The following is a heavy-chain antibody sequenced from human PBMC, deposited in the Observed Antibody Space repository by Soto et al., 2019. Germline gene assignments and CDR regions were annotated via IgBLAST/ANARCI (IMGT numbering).Heavy chain of an antibody. CDR3: ARANLDYDILTGYYDRGDDAFDI. Sequence: SETLSLTCTVSGGSVSSGSYYWSWIRQPPGKGLEWIGYIYYSGSTNYNPSLKSRVTISVDTSKNQFSLKLSSVTAADTAVYYCARANLDYDILTGYYDRGDDAFDIWGQGTMVTVS. CDR2: IYYSGST. V-gene: IGHV4-61*01. J-gene: IGHJ3*02. CDR1: GGSVSSGSYY. D-gene: IGHD3-9*01.